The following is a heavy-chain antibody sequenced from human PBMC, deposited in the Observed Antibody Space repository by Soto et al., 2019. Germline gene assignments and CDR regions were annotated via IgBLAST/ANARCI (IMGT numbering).Heavy chain of an antibody. D-gene: IGHD1-26*01. J-gene: IGHJ6*02. CDR3: AKSGSYYYYGMDV. CDR1: GGSFSGYY. Sequence: TSETLSLTCAVYGGSFSGYYWSWVRQPPGKGLEWIGEINHSGSTNYNPSLKSRVTISVDTSKNQFSLKLSSVTAADTAVYYCAKSGSYYYYGMDVWGQGTTVTV. V-gene: IGHV4-34*01. CDR2: INHSGST.